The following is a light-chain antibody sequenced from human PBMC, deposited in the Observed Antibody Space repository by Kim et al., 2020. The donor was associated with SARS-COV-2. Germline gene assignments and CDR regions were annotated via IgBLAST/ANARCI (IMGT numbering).Light chain of an antibody. CDR2: AAS. V-gene: IGKV1-9*01. CDR3: QQFQSYPYT. Sequence: SASLGDRVTITCRASQGISSFLAWFQQKPGKAPEHLIYAASTLQSGVPSRFSGSGSGTEYSLTITGLQPEDFATYFCQQFQSYPYTFGQGTKL. J-gene: IGKJ2*01. CDR1: QGISSF.